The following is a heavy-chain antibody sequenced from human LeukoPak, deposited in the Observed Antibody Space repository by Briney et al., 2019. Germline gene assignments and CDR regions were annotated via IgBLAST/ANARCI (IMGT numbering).Heavy chain of an antibody. D-gene: IGHD3-10*01. CDR1: GYTFTSYG. V-gene: IGHV1-18*04. Sequence: ASVKVSCKASGYTFTSYGISWVRRAPGQGLEWMGWISAYNGNTNYAQKLQGRVTMTTDTSTSTAYMELRSLRSDDTAVYYCARVPMVRGVIIPNWFDPWGQGTLVTVSS. CDR3: ARVPMVRGVIIPNWFDP. CDR2: ISAYNGNT. J-gene: IGHJ5*02.